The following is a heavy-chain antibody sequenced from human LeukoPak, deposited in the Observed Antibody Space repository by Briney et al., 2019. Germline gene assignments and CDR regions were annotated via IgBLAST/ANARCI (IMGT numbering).Heavy chain of an antibody. Sequence: SETLSLTCTVSGGSISSYYWSWIRQPPGKGLEWIGYINYSGSTNYNPSLESRVTISVDTSKNQFSLKLTAVTAADTAVYYCARNSAVATSRSWFDPWGQGTLVTVSS. CDR1: GGSISSYY. V-gene: IGHV4-59*08. D-gene: IGHD6-19*01. J-gene: IGHJ5*02. CDR3: ARNSAVATSRSWFDP. CDR2: INYSGST.